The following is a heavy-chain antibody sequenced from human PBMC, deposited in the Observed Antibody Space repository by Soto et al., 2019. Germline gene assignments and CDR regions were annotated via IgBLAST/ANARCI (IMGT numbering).Heavy chain of an antibody. CDR1: GYTFTGYY. V-gene: IGHV1-2*02. Sequence: ASVKVSCKASGYTFTGYYMHWVRQAPGRGLEWMGWINPNSGGTNYAQKFQGRVTMTRDTSISTAYMELSRLRSDDTAVYYCARGGVVVAATFYYYGMDVWGQGTTVTVSS. CDR3: ARGGVVVAATFYYYGMDV. D-gene: IGHD2-15*01. J-gene: IGHJ6*02. CDR2: INPNSGGT.